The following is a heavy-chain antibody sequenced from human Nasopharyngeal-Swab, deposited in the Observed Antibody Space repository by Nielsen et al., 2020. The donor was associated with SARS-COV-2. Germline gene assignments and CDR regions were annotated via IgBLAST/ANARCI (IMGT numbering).Heavy chain of an antibody. CDR2: IVVGSGNT. J-gene: IGHJ4*02. V-gene: IGHV1-58*02. D-gene: IGHD3-10*01. CDR3: ARAAPGSGSSSDY. Sequence: SVKVSCKASGFTFTSSAMQWVRQARGQRLEWIGWIVVGSGNTNYAQKFQERVTITRDMSTSTAYMELSSLRSEDTAVYYCARAAPGSGSSSDYWGQGTLVTVSS. CDR1: GFTFTSSA.